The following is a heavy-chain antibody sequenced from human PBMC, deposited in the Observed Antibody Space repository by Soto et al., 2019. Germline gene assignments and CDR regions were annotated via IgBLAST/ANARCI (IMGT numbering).Heavy chain of an antibody. J-gene: IGHJ6*02. CDR2: IIPIFGIA. V-gene: IGHV1-69*08. Sequence: HVQLVQSGAEVKKPGSSVKVSCKASGGTFSRYSITWVRQAPGHGLEGIGRIIPIFGIASYAQKFQGRVTITADESTSTAYMELSSLRSDVTAVYYCAREDRDRETGLVPAAIDGMDVWGQGTTVTVSS. D-gene: IGHD2-2*01. CDR1: GGTFSRYS. CDR3: AREDRDRETGLVPAAIDGMDV.